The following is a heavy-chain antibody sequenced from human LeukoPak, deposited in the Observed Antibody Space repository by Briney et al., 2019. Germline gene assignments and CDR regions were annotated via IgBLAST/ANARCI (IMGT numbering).Heavy chain of an antibody. Sequence: GGSLRLSCAASGFTFSSYGMHWVRQAPGKGLEWVAVISYGGSNKYYADSVKGRFTISRDNSKDTLYLQMNSLRAEDTAVYHCAKDVGWNYPYYFDYWGQGTLVTVSS. V-gene: IGHV3-30*18. CDR1: GFTFSSYG. D-gene: IGHD1-7*01. J-gene: IGHJ4*02. CDR3: AKDVGWNYPYYFDY. CDR2: ISYGGSNK.